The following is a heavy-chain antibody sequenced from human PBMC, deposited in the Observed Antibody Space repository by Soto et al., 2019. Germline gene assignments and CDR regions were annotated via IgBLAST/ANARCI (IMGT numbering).Heavy chain of an antibody. D-gene: IGHD3-10*01. Sequence: SETLSLTCTVSGPSISTSSSYWDWIRQPRGKGLKWVGSIHYGWSTYYTPTRKRRVTIAVDTPKNQFSLKLSSVSAADTAVYYCVDSGTVMITETFLHWGQGTMVTVSS. J-gene: IGHJ1*01. CDR3: VDSGTVMITETFLH. CDR1: GPSISTSSSY. CDR2: IHYGWST. V-gene: IGHV4-39*01.